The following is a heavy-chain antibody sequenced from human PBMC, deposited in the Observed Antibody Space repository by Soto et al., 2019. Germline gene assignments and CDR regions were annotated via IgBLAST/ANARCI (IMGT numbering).Heavy chain of an antibody. CDR1: GFTFSSDW. J-gene: IGHJ5*02. Sequence: GVLRLSCAASGFTFSSDWMHWVRQAPGKGLVWVSRINTDGSGTSYADSVKGRFTISRDNAKNMLYLQMNSLRAEDTAVYYCARRYGYDFDPWGQGTLVTVSS. D-gene: IGHD5-12*01. CDR2: INTDGSGT. CDR3: ARRYGYDFDP. V-gene: IGHV3-74*01.